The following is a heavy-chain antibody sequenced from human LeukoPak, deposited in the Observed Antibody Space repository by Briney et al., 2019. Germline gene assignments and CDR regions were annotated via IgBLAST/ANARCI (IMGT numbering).Heavy chain of an antibody. D-gene: IGHD6-19*01. Sequence: PGGSLRLSCTASGFTFGDYALSWFRQAPGKGLEWLSFIRSKDHGGTTEYAASVKGRFTISRDNSKNTVHLQMNSLRAEGTAVYYCARGVGSDWYYDFWGQGTLVTVSS. CDR2: IRSKDHGGTT. CDR1: GFTFGDYA. V-gene: IGHV3-49*03. CDR3: ARGVGSDWYYDF. J-gene: IGHJ4*02.